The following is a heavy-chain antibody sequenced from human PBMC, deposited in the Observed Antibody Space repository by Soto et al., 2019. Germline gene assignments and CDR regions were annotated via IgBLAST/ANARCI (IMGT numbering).Heavy chain of an antibody. D-gene: IGHD5-12*01. CDR1: GFTFGDYA. CDR2: IRSKAYGGTT. CDR3: TRVKRWLQPTGYFDY. J-gene: IGHJ4*02. V-gene: IGHV3-49*04. Sequence: LRLSCTASGFTFGDYAMSWVRQAPGKGLEWVGFIRSKAYGGTTEYAASVKGRFTISRDDSKSIAYLQMNSLKTEDTAVYYCTRVKRWLQPTGYFDYWGQGTLVTVSS.